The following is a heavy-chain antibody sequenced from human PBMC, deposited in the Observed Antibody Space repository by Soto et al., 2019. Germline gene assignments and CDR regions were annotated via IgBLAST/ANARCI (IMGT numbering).Heavy chain of an antibody. CDR2: IHDSGGT. V-gene: IGHV4-31*03. CDR1: GGSIYSGGYY. D-gene: IGHD5-18*01. CDR3: ARYDNTAMAIGAFDI. Sequence: QVQLQESGPGLVKPSQTLSLTCTVSGGSIYSGGYYWSWIRQHPGKGLDWIGYIHDSGGTYYNPSLKIRVTISLAMYKKEFSVQVTSVTAADTAVYYCARYDNTAMAIGAFDIWGQRTMVTLSS. J-gene: IGHJ3*02.